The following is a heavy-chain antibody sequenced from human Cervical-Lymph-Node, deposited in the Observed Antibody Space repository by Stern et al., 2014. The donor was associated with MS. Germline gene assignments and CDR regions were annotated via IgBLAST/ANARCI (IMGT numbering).Heavy chain of an antibody. J-gene: IGHJ4*02. D-gene: IGHD4-11*01. CDR3: VRQVTVRSRFDY. CDR2: IDDTGRT. CDR1: GGSISSSYY. Sequence: QLQLQESGPGLVKPSETLSRTCTVSGGSISSSYYWGWIRQSSGKGLEWIGSIDDTGRTFYNTSLKSRVHISVDTANTQFTLKLSSLTAADTAVYYCVRQVTVRSRFDYWGQGTLVTVSS. V-gene: IGHV4-39*01.